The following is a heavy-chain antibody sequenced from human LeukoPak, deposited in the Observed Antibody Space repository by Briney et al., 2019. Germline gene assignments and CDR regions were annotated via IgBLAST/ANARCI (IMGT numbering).Heavy chain of an antibody. CDR2: IYSGGST. Sequence: GGPLRLSCAASGFTVSSNYMSWVRQAPGKGLEWVSVIYSGGSTYYADSVKGRFTISRDNSKNTLYLQMNSLRAEDTAVYYCARATPVYGEGAFDIWGQGTMVTVSS. CDR3: ARATPVYGEGAFDI. CDR1: GFTVSSNY. D-gene: IGHD4-17*01. J-gene: IGHJ3*02. V-gene: IGHV3-66*01.